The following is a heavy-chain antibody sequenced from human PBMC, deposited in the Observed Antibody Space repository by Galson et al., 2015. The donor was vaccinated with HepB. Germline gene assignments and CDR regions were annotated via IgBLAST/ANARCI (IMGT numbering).Heavy chain of an antibody. Sequence: SLRLSCAASGFTFSSYWMSWVRQAPGKGLEWVANIKQDGSEKYYVDSVKGRFTISRDNAKNSLYLQMNSLRAEDTAVYYCARDLGGYDSSGYYYVWGQGTLVTVSS. CDR1: GFTFSSYW. V-gene: IGHV3-7*03. CDR2: IKQDGSEK. D-gene: IGHD3-22*01. CDR3: ARDLGGYDSSGYYYV. J-gene: IGHJ4*02.